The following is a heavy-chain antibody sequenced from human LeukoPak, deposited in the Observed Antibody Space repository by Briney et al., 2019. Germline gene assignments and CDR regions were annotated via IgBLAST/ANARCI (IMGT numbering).Heavy chain of an antibody. J-gene: IGHJ4*02. Sequence: GRSLRLSCAASGFMFRSYGMHWVRQAPGKGLEWVAVISYGESKIYYTDSVKGRFTISRDNSKNALYLQMNSLRAEDTAVYYCAKDSGGYSYGPDYWGQGTLVTVSS. D-gene: IGHD5-18*01. CDR3: AKDSGGYSYGPDY. CDR2: ISYGESKI. CDR1: GFMFRSYG. V-gene: IGHV3-30*18.